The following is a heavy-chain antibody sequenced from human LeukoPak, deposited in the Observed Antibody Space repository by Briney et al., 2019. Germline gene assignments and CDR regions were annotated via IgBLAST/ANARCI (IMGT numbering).Heavy chain of an antibody. CDR2: ISSGSDYT. CDR3: AKGGGGGDPYYSGMDV. D-gene: IGHD3-10*01. V-gene: IGHV3-23*01. CDR1: GFSFSSHG. J-gene: IGHJ6*02. Sequence: PGGSLRLSCAASGFSFSSHGMSWVRQAPWKGPEWVSSISSGSDYTFYADSVKGRFTISRDNSKNTLYLQMNSLRAEDTAVYYCAKGGGGGDPYYSGMDVWAKGPRSPSP.